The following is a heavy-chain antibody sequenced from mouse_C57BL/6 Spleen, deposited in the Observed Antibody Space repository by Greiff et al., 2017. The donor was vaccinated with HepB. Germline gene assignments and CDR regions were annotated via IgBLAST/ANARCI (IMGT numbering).Heavy chain of an antibody. CDR3: AISYGSLWYVDV. V-gene: IGHV1-85*01. CDR1: GYTFTSYV. Sequence: QVQLQQSGPELVKPGASVKLSCKASGYTFTSYVINWVKQRTGQGLEWIGWIYPRDGSNKYNEKFKGKATLTVDTSSSTAYMELHSLTSEDSAFSICAISYGSLWYVDVWGTGTTVTVSS. CDR2: IYPRDGSN. D-gene: IGHD1-1*01. J-gene: IGHJ1*03.